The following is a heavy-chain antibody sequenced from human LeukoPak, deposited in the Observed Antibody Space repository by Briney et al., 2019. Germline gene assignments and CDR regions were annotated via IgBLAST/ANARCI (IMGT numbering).Heavy chain of an antibody. D-gene: IGHD6-25*01. J-gene: IGHJ6*04. Sequence: ASVKVSCKASGYTFTSYDINWVRQATGQGLEWMGWINLNSGGTNYAQKFQGRVTMTRDTSISTAYMELSRLRSDDTAVYYCARDQKGIAAAGKGPPLDVWGKGTTVTVSS. CDR3: ARDQKGIAAAGKGPPLDV. CDR2: INLNSGGT. V-gene: IGHV1-2*02. CDR1: GYTFTSYD.